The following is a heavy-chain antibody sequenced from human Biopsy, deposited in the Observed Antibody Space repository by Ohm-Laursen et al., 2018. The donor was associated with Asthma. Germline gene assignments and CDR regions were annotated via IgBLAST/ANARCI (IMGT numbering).Heavy chain of an antibody. D-gene: IGHD6-19*01. V-gene: IGHV1-69*01. Sequence: SSVKVSCKAPGSTFSNFAISWVRQAPGQGPEWLGGIMTVFGTTNYAQKFQGRVTITADESTSTAYMEVTSLRSEDTAIYYCARCQVGYSSGWSLLLKKIYYSGMDVWGQGTAVTVSS. CDR2: IMTVFGTT. CDR1: GSTFSNFA. CDR3: ARCQVGYSSGWSLLLKKIYYSGMDV. J-gene: IGHJ6*02.